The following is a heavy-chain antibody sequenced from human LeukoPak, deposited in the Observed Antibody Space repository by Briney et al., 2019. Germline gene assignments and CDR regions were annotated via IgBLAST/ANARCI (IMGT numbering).Heavy chain of an antibody. D-gene: IGHD2-21*01. J-gene: IGHJ4*02. Sequence: PGGSLRLSCAASGFTFSRHGMHWVRQAPGKGLEWVAVISDDGSNKYYADSVKGRFTISRDNSKNTLYLQMNSLRAEDTAVYYCARISQILWWGTDYFDYWGQGTLVTVSS. CDR3: ARISQILWWGTDYFDY. CDR2: ISDDGSNK. CDR1: GFTFSRHG. V-gene: IGHV3-30*03.